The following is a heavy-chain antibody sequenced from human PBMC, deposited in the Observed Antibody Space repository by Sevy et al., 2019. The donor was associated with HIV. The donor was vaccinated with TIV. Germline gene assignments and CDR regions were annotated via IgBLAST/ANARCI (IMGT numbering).Heavy chain of an antibody. CDR2: IYYSGST. Sequence: SETLSLTCTVSGGSISSSSYYWGWIRQPPGKGLEWIGSIYYSGSTYYNPSLKSRVTISVDTSKNKFSLKLSSVTAADTAVYYCARHGGVPIAAAGFFDYWGQGTLVTVSS. V-gene: IGHV4-39*01. D-gene: IGHD6-13*01. CDR1: GGSISSSSYY. CDR3: ARHGGVPIAAAGFFDY. J-gene: IGHJ4*02.